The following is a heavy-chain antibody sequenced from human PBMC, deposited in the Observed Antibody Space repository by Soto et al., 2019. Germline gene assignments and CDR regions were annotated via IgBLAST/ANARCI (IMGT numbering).Heavy chain of an antibody. J-gene: IGHJ3*02. CDR3: ARERIWDIVATMIPDAFDI. D-gene: IGHD5-12*01. Sequence: QVQLVESGGGLVKPGGSLRLSCAASGFTFSDYYMSWIRQAPGKGLEWVSYISSSGSTIYYADSVKGRFTISRDNAKNSLYLQMNSLRAEDTAVYYCARERIWDIVATMIPDAFDIWGQGTMVTVSS. CDR1: GFTFSDYY. V-gene: IGHV3-11*01. CDR2: ISSSGSTI.